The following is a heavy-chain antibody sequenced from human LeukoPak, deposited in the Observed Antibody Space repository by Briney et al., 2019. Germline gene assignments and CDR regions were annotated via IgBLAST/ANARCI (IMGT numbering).Heavy chain of an antibody. V-gene: IGHV3-7*01. J-gene: IGHJ6*03. CDR1: GFTFSSYW. D-gene: IGHD3-10*01. CDR3: ATDYYGSGPYYMDV. CDR2: IKQDGSEK. Sequence: GGSLRLSCAASGFTFSSYWMSWVRQAPGKGLEWVANIKQDGSEKYYVDSVKGRFTISRDNAKNSLYLQMNSLRAEDTAVYYCATDYYGSGPYYMDVWGKGTTVTVSS.